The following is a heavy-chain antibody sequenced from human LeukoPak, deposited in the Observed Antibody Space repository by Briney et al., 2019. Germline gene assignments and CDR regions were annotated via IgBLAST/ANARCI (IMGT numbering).Heavy chain of an antibody. D-gene: IGHD5-12*01. V-gene: IGHV3-7*01. Sequence: PGGSLRLTCAPSGFTFSKYWMSWVRQAPGKGLEWVAHIKQDGSEKYYVDSVKGRFTISRDSAKNSLYLRMNSLRVEDTAVYYCASDPLSGPDYWGQGTLVTVSS. J-gene: IGHJ4*02. CDR3: ASDPLSGPDY. CDR2: IKQDGSEK. CDR1: GFTFSKYW.